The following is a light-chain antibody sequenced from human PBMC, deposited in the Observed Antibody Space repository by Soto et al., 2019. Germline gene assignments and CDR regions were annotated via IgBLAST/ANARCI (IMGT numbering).Light chain of an antibody. Sequence: EIVMTQSPATLSVAPGDRAPLSRRASQSVDNDLAWYQQKPGQPPRLLIYDASTRATGIPARFSGSQSGTDFTLTISSLQPEDFASYYCQQSYNTALTFGGGTKVDIK. CDR1: QSVDND. J-gene: IGKJ4*01. CDR3: QQSYNTALT. V-gene: IGKV3D-15*01. CDR2: DAS.